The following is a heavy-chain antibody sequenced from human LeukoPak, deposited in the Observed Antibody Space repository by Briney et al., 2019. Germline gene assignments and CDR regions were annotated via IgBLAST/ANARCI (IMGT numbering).Heavy chain of an antibody. Sequence: GSLRLSCAASGFTVSSNYMSWVRQAPGKGLEWIGEINHSGSTNYNPSLKSRVTISVDTSKNQFSLKLSSVTAADTAVYYCARGRRGGDYGMDVWGQGTTVTVSS. CDR3: ARGRRGGDYGMDV. CDR1: GFTVSSNY. J-gene: IGHJ6*02. V-gene: IGHV4-34*01. CDR2: INHSGST. D-gene: IGHD4-17*01.